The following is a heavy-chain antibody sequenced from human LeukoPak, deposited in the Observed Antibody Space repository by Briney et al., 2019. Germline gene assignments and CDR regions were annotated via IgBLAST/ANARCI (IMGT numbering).Heavy chain of an antibody. CDR2: ISGSGGST. J-gene: IGHJ6*02. CDR3: AKSPTVAPGGYYYYYGMDV. D-gene: IGHD4-11*01. V-gene: IGHV3-23*01. CDR1: GFTFSSYA. Sequence: GGSLRLSCAASGFTFSSYAMSWVRQAPGKGLEWASAISGSGGSTYYADSVKGRFTISRDNSKNTLYLQMNSLRAEDTAVYYCAKSPTVAPGGYYYYYGMDVWGQGTTVAVSS.